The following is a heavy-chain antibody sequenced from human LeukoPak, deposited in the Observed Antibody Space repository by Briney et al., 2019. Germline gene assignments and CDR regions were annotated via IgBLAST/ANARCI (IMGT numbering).Heavy chain of an antibody. CDR3: ARDFMYYDSSGFDY. D-gene: IGHD3-22*01. CDR2: ISAYNGNT. CDR1: GYTFTSYD. V-gene: IGHV1-18*01. Sequence: GASVKVSCKTSGYTFTSYDINWVRQAPGQGLEWMGWISAYNGNTNYAQKLQGRVTMTTDTSTSTAYMELRRLRSDDTAVYYCARDFMYYDSSGFDYWGQGTLVTVSS. J-gene: IGHJ4*02.